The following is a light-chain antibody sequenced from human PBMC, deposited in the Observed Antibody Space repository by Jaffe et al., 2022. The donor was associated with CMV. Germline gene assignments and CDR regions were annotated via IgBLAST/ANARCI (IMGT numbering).Light chain of an antibody. J-gene: IGKJ3*01. V-gene: IGKV1-5*03. CDR1: QNINNR. CDR3: QQYNSYPST. Sequence: DTQMTQSPSTLSASVGDRVTITCRASQNINNRLAWYQQKSGKAPKLLIYKASSLESGVPSRFSGSASGTEFTLTISSVQPDDFATYYCQQYNSYPSTFGPGTKVDIK. CDR2: KAS.